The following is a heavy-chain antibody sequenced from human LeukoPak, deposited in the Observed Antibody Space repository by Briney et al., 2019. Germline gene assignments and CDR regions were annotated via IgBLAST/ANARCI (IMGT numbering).Heavy chain of an antibody. CDR2: IYPGDSDT. D-gene: IGHD4-17*01. Sequence: GESLKISRKGSGYSFTSYWIGWVRQMPGKGLEWMGIIYPGDSDTRYSPSFQGQVTISADKSISTAYLQWSSLKASDTAMYYCARRGYGDYVGSWFDPWGQGTLVTVSS. CDR3: ARRGYGDYVGSWFDP. J-gene: IGHJ5*02. CDR1: GYSFTSYW. V-gene: IGHV5-51*01.